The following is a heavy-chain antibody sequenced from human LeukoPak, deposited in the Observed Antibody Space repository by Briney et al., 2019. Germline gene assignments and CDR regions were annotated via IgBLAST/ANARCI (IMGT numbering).Heavy chain of an antibody. CDR2: ISAYNGNT. CDR3: ARARFREFDFDY. Sequence: ASVKVSCKASGYTFTGYGISWVRQAPGQGLEWMGWISAYNGNTNYAQKLQGRVTMTTDTSTSTAYMELRSLRSDDTAVYYCARARFREFDFDYWGQGTLVTVSS. V-gene: IGHV1-18*01. J-gene: IGHJ4*02. D-gene: IGHD3-10*01. CDR1: GYTFTGYG.